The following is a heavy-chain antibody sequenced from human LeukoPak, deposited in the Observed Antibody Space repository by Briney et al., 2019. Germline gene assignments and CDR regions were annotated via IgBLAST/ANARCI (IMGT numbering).Heavy chain of an antibody. CDR3: ARRSSWTNYEYFQH. J-gene: IGHJ1*01. Sequence: PSETLSLTCAVYGGSFSGYYWSWIRQPPGKGLEWIGEINHSGSTNYNPSLKSRVTISVDTSKNQFSLKLSSVTDADTAVYYCARRSSWTNYEYFQHWGQGTLVTVSS. CDR2: INHSGST. D-gene: IGHD6-13*01. V-gene: IGHV4-34*01. CDR1: GGSFSGYY.